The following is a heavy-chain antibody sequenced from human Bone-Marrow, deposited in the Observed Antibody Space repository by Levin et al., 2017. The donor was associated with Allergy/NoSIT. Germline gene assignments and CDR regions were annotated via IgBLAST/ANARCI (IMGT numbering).Heavy chain of an antibody. CDR1: GFSLSTSEVG. Sequence: SGPTLVKPTQTLTLTCTFSGFSLSTSEVGVGWIRQPPGKALEWLAVIYWDDDKRYSPSLKSRLTITKDTSKNQVVLTMTNMDPVDTAIYYCAHRVLSGDKFDYWGQGTLVTVSS. J-gene: IGHJ4*02. CDR2: IYWDDDK. CDR3: AHRVLSGDKFDY. D-gene: IGHD3-10*01. V-gene: IGHV2-5*02.